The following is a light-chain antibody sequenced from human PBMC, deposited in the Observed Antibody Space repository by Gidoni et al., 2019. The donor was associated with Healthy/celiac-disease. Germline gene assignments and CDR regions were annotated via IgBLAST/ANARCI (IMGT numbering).Light chain of an antibody. CDR1: SSSVGGYNY. CDR3: SSYTSSSTVV. J-gene: IGLJ2*01. CDR2: EVS. V-gene: IGLV2-14*01. Sequence: QSALTQPASVSGSPGPSITIPCTGTSSSVGGYNYVSWYQQHPGKAPKLMIYEVSNRPSGVSNRFSGSKSGNTASLTISGLQAEDEADYYCSSYTSSSTVVFGGGTKLTVL.